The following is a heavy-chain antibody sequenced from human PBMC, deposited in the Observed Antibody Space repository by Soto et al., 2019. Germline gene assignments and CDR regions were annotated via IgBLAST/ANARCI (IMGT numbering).Heavy chain of an antibody. CDR2: ISYDGSNK. Sequence: GGSLRLSCAASGFTFSSYGMHWVRQAPGKGLEWVAVISYDGSNKYYADSVKGRFTISRDNSKNTLYLQMNSLRAEDTAVYYCAQDHYGDYVPYYYYMEVWCKGTTVTVSS. CDR3: AQDHYGDYVPYYYYMEV. V-gene: IGHV3-30*18. CDR1: GFTFSSYG. J-gene: IGHJ6*03. D-gene: IGHD4-17*01.